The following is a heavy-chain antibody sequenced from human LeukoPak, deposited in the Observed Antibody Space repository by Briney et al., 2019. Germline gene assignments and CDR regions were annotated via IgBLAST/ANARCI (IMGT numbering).Heavy chain of an antibody. D-gene: IGHD2-2*01. Sequence: GGSLRLSCAASGFTFSSYTMNWVRQAPGKGLDWVSSIISSGSYIYYADSVKGRFTISRDNAKNSLYLQMNSLRAEDTAVYYCARDFGGYCSSSNCYLGHLDYWGQGTLVTVSS. V-gene: IGHV3-21*03. CDR1: GFTFSSYT. CDR3: ARDFGGYCSSSNCYLGHLDY. CDR2: IISSGSYI. J-gene: IGHJ4*02.